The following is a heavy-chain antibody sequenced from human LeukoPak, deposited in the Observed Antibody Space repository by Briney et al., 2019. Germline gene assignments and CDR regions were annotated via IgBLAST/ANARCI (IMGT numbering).Heavy chain of an antibody. D-gene: IGHD6-6*01. J-gene: IGHJ6*02. CDR3: AKVPRYSSSSYYYYYGTDV. CDR2: ISYDGSNK. Sequence: GGSLRLSCAASGFTFSSYGMHWVRQAPGKGLEWVAVISYDGSNKYYADSVKGRFTISRDNSKNTLYLQMNSLRAEDTAVYYCAKVPRYSSSSYYYYYGTDVWGQGTTVTVSS. V-gene: IGHV3-30*18. CDR1: GFTFSSYG.